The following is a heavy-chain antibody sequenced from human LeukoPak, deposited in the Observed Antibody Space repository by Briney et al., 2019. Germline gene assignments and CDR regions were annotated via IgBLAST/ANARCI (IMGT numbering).Heavy chain of an antibody. D-gene: IGHD4-17*01. CDR2: IYYSGST. Sequence: SETLSLTCTVSGGSISSYYWSWIRQPPGKGLEWIGYIYYSGSTNYNPSLKSRVTISVDTSKNQFPLKLSSVTAADTAVYYCARMKAYGDYGNYWGQGTLVTVSS. J-gene: IGHJ4*02. V-gene: IGHV4-59*01. CDR1: GGSISSYY. CDR3: ARMKAYGDYGNY.